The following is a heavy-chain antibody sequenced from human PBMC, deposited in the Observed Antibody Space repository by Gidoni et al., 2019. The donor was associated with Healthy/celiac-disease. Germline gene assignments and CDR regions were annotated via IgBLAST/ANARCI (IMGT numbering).Heavy chain of an antibody. J-gene: IGHJ6*02. D-gene: IGHD5-12*01. CDR2: INAGNGNT. V-gene: IGHV1-3*01. CDR1: GYTFTSYA. CDR3: AREGDIVATDYYYYGMDV. Sequence: QVQLVQSGAEVKKPGASVKVSCKASGYTFTSYAMHWVRQAPGQRLEWTGWINAGNGNTKYSQKFQGRVTITRDTSASTAYMELSSLRSEDTAVYYCAREGDIVATDYYYYGMDVWGQGTTVTVSS.